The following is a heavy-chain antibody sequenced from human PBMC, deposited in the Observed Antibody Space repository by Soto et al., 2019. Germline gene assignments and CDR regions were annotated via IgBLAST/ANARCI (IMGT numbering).Heavy chain of an antibody. D-gene: IGHD2-8*01. V-gene: IGHV1-3*01. CDR2: INAGNGNT. CDR3: ARDPSTINKLIGVWFDP. Sequence: RASVKVSCKASGYTFTSYAMHWVRQAPGQRLEWMGWINAGNGNTKYSQKFQGRVTITRDTSASTAYMELSSLRSEDTAMYYCARDPSTINKLIGVWFDPWGQGTLVTVS. J-gene: IGHJ5*02. CDR1: GYTFTSYA.